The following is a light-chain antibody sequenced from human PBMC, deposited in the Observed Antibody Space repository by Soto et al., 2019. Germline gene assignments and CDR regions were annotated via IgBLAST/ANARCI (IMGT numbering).Light chain of an antibody. CDR3: QQYSSSDT. V-gene: IGKV3-20*01. Sequence: EIVLTQSPGTLSLSPGERATLSCRASQSVSNNYLAWYQQKPGQAPRLLIYGASNRATGIPDRFSGSGSGTDFTLTISRLEPQDFAVYYWQQYSSSDTFGQGTKVEIK. CDR2: GAS. J-gene: IGKJ1*01. CDR1: QSVSNNY.